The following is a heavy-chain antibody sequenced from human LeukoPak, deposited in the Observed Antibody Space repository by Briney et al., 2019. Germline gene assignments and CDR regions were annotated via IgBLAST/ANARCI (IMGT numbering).Heavy chain of an antibody. CDR3: ARGGTTMIVPIF. CDR2: ISSSSSYI. D-gene: IGHD3-22*01. V-gene: IGHV3-21*04. CDR1: GFTFSSYS. Sequence: GGSLRLSCAASGFTFSSYSMNWVRQAPGKGLEWVSSISSSSSYIYYADSVKGRFTISRDNSKNTLYLQMNSLRAEDTAVYYCARGGTTMIVPIFWGQGTLVTVSS. J-gene: IGHJ4*02.